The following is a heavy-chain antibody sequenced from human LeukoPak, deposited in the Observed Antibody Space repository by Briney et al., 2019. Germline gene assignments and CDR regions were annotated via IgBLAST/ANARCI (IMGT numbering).Heavy chain of an antibody. Sequence: SVKLSCNASGYTFTSYGISWVRQAPGQGLEWMGWISAYNGNTNYAQKLQGRVTMTPATSTSTAYMELRSLRSDDTAVYYCANSHVDHAFDIWGQGTMVTVSS. CDR2: ISAYNGNT. D-gene: IGHD2-15*01. CDR3: ANSHVDHAFDI. J-gene: IGHJ3*02. CDR1: GYTFTSYG. V-gene: IGHV1-18*01.